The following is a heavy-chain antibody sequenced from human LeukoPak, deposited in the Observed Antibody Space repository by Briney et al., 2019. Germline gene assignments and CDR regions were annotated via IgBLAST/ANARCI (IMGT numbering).Heavy chain of an antibody. V-gene: IGHV3-30*04. Sequence: GGSLRLSCAASGFTFSSYAMHRVRQAPGKGLEWVAVISYDGSNKYYADSVKGRFTISRDNSKNTLYLQMNSLRTEDTAVYYCAKDEAIVVVPAATKNYYYYGMDVWGKGTTVTVFS. CDR1: GFTFSSYA. J-gene: IGHJ6*04. D-gene: IGHD2-2*01. CDR2: ISYDGSNK. CDR3: AKDEAIVVVPAATKNYYYYGMDV.